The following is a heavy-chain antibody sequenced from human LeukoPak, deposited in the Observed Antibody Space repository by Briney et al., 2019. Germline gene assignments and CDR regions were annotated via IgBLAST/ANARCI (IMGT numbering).Heavy chain of an antibody. Sequence: TSETLSLTCTVSGGSVSSYYCSWIRQPAGKGLEWIGRIYTSGSTNYNPSLKSRVTMSVDTSKNQFSLKLSSVTAADTAVYYCARDLDYYDNAFDIWGQGTMVTVSS. J-gene: IGHJ3*02. D-gene: IGHD3-22*01. CDR3: ARDLDYYDNAFDI. CDR2: IYTSGST. V-gene: IGHV4-4*07. CDR1: GGSVSSYY.